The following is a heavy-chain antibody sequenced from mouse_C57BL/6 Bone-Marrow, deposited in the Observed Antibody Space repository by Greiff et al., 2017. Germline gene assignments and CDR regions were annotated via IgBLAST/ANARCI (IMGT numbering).Heavy chain of an antibody. CDR2: INSDGGST. J-gene: IGHJ2*01. V-gene: IGHV5-2*01. CDR1: EYEFPSHD. CDR3: ARQTYDYDGGYFDY. D-gene: IGHD2-4*01. Sequence: EVNVVESGGGLVQPGESLKLSCESNEYEFPSHDMSWVRKTPEKRLELVAAINSDGGSTYYPDTMERRFIISRDHTKKTLYLQMSSLRSEDTALYYCARQTYDYDGGYFDYWGQGTTLTVSS.